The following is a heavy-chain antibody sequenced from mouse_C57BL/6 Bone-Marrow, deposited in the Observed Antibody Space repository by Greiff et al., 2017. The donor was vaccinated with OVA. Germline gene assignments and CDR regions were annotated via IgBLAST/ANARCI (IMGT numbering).Heavy chain of an antibody. CDR1: GYSFTSYY. D-gene: IGHD2-1*01. J-gene: IGHJ4*01. CDR3: ARATSHAMDY. V-gene: IGHV1-66*01. Sequence: QVQLQQSGPELVKPGASVKISCKASGYSFTSYYIHWVKQRPGQGLEWIGWIYPGSGNTKYNEKFKGKATLTADTSSSTAYMQLSSLTSEDAAVYYCARATSHAMDYWGQGTSVTVSS. CDR2: IYPGSGNT.